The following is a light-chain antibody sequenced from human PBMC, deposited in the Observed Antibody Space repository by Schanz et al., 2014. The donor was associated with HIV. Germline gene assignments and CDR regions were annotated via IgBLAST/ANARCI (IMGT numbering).Light chain of an antibody. J-gene: IGLJ2*01. CDR3: SSYTSSSTLV. CDR2: RNN. CDR1: SSNIGINY. Sequence: QSVLTQPPSASGPPGQRVTISCSGSSSNIGINYVYWYQQLPGTAPKLLIYRNNQRPSGVPDRFSGSKSGNTASLTISGLQAEDEADYYCSSYTSSSTLVFGGGTKLTVL. V-gene: IGLV1-47*01.